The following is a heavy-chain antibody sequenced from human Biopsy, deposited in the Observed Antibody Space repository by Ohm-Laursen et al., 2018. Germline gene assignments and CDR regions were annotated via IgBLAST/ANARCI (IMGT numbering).Heavy chain of an antibody. CDR2: LHDRGVT. Sequence: SLRLSCTASGFTFSIYWMHWVRQAPGKGLEWVSSLHDRGVTYYADSVKGRFTISGDNSKNTLYLQMNSLRVEDTAVYYCARGPSGVATIGRGQGTLVTVSS. V-gene: IGHV3-66*01. CDR3: ARGPSGVATIG. D-gene: IGHD5-24*01. J-gene: IGHJ4*02. CDR1: GFTFSIYW.